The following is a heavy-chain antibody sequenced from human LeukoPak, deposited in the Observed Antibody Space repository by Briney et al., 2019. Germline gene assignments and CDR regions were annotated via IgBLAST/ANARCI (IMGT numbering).Heavy chain of an antibody. Sequence: GGSLRLSCAASGLTFSYYWMSWVRQAPGKGLEWVANINQDGSEKYYVDSVKGRFTISRDNAKNSLYLLMNSLRAEDAAVYYCATYYYDNTGLIWGRGTLVTVSS. D-gene: IGHD3-22*01. V-gene: IGHV3-7*01. J-gene: IGHJ4*02. CDR3: ATYYYDNTGLI. CDR2: INQDGSEK. CDR1: GLTFSYYW.